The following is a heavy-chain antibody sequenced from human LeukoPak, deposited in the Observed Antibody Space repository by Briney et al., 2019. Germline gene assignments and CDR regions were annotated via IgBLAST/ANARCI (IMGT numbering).Heavy chain of an antibody. Sequence: ASVKVSCKASGYTLTSYGISWVRQAPGHGLEWMGWISAYNGNTNYAQKRQGRVTMTTDTSTSTAYMELRGLRCDDTAVDYCVRVVDMIFGGHDPGFDNCGQGTLCTV. V-gene: IGHV1-18*01. D-gene: IGHD3/OR15-3a*01. CDR1: GYTLTSYG. J-gene: IGHJ4*02. CDR2: ISAYNGNT. CDR3: VRVVDMIFGGHDPGFDN.